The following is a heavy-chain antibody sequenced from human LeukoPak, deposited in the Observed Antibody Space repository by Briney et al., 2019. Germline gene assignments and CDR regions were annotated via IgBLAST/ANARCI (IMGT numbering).Heavy chain of an antibody. CDR2: IYPGDSDT. Sequence: SGAPLKISGKGSGSRFTSYWIGGGRKMPGKGLEWMGIIYPGDSDTRYSPSFRGQVTIPADKSITTASPQWSSLQASDTPMYYCARQADYNVLTGYHKVHLDYWGQGTLVTVSS. V-gene: IGHV5-51*01. J-gene: IGHJ4*02. D-gene: IGHD3-9*01. CDR3: ARQADYNVLTGYHKVHLDY. CDR1: GSRFTSYW.